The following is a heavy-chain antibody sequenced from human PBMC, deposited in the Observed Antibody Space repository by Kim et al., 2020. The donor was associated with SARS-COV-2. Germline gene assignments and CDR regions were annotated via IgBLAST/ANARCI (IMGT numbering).Heavy chain of an antibody. D-gene: IGHD6-13*01. CDR1: GFTFSSYA. J-gene: IGHJ4*02. V-gene: IGHV3-23*01. CDR3: AEHVAAAGYYFDF. Sequence: GGSLRLSCAASGFTFSSYAMSWVRQAPGKGLEWVSSISGTGGSTYFADSVKGRFTISRDNSKNTLYLRKSSLRVEDTAVYYCAEHVAAAGYYFDFWGQGTLVTVSS. CDR2: ISGTGGST.